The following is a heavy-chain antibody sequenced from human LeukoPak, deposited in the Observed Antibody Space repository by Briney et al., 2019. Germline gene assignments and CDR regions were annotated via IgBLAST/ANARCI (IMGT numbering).Heavy chain of an antibody. D-gene: IGHD3-22*01. CDR1: GGSISSYY. V-gene: IGHV4-59*12. J-gene: IGHJ4*02. Sequence: SETLSLTCTVSGGSISSYYWSWIRQPPGKGLEWVGYIFYSGSTNYNPSLKSRVTISVDTSKNQFSLKLSSVTAADTAVYYCARGLDFYDSSGYYPIWGQGTLVTVSS. CDR3: ARGLDFYDSSGYYPI. CDR2: IFYSGST.